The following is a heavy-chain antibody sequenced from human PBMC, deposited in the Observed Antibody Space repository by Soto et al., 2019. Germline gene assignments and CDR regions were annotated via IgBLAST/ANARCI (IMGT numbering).Heavy chain of an antibody. J-gene: IGHJ6*02. Sequence: PGGSLRLSCAASGFTFSSYGMHWVRQAPGKGLEWVAVIWYDGSNKYYADSVKGRFTISRDNSKNTLYLQMNSLRAEDTAVYYCARDLALMVYATGGMDVWGQGTTVTVSS. V-gene: IGHV3-33*01. CDR3: ARDLALMVYATGGMDV. CDR2: IWYDGSNK. D-gene: IGHD2-8*01. CDR1: GFTFSSYG.